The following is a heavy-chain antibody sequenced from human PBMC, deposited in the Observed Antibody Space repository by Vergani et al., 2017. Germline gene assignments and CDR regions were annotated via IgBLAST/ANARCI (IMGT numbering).Heavy chain of an antibody. V-gene: IGHV1-18*01. CDR3: ARIRYYYDSSGYYYGHYDY. CDR2: ISAYNGNT. J-gene: IGHJ4*02. D-gene: IGHD3-22*01. CDR1: GYTFTSYG. Sequence: QVQLVQSGAEVKKPGASVKVSCKASGYTFTSYGISWVRQAPGQGLEWMGWISAYNGNTNYAQKLQGRVTMTTDTSTCTAYMELRSLRSDDTAVYYCARIRYYYDSSGYYYGHYDYWGQGTLVTVSS.